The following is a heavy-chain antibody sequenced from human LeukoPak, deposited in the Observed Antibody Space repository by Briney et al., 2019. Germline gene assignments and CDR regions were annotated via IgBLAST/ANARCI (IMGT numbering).Heavy chain of an antibody. D-gene: IGHD2-2*01. CDR1: GGSFSGYY. Sequence: SSETLSLTCAVYGGSFSGYYWSWIRQPPGKGLEWIGEINHSGSTNYNPSLKSRVTISVDTSKNQFSLKLSSVTAADTAVYYCARIYCSSTSCTGDYWGQGTLVTVSS. J-gene: IGHJ4*02. CDR2: INHSGST. CDR3: ARIYCSSTSCTGDY. V-gene: IGHV4-34*01.